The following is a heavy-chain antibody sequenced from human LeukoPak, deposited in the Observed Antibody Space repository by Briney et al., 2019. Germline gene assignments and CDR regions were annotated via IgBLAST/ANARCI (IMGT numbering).Heavy chain of an antibody. J-gene: IGHJ4*02. CDR2: ISGGSSIT. CDR3: ATDNVVERYLVPSDY. D-gene: IGHD2-15*01. Sequence: PGGSLSLSCAPSTLTPSNYTTSWVSQAPGKGLEWVSYISGGSSITYYSDSVRGRFTISRDNAKKSLYMEMKSLRAEDTAVYDCATDNVVERYLVPSDYWGKGTLVTVSS. CDR1: TLTPSNYT. V-gene: IGHV3-48*01.